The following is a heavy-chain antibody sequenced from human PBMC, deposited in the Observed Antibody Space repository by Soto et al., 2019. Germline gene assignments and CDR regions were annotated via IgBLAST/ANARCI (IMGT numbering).Heavy chain of an antibody. D-gene: IGHD3-3*01. J-gene: IGHJ6*02. V-gene: IGHV3-49*04. CDR3: TRDQASTYYDFWSGPEYGMAV. CDR1: GFTFGDYA. Sequence: PGGSLRLSCTASGFTFGDYAMSWVRQAPGKGLEWVGFIRSKAYGGTTEYAASVKGRFTISRDDSKSIAYLQMNSLKTEDTAVYYCTRDQASTYYDFWSGPEYGMAVWGQGTT. CDR2: IRSKAYGGTT.